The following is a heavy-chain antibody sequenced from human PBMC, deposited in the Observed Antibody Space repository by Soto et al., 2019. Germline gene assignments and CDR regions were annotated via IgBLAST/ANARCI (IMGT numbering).Heavy chain of an antibody. V-gene: IGHV5-51*01. Sequence: PGESLKISCKGSGYSFTSYRIGWVRQMPGKGLEWMGIIYPGDSDTRYSPSFQGQVTISADKSISTAYLQWSSLKASDTAMYYCARQLDSSGYYWVIWGQGTMVTVSS. D-gene: IGHD3-22*01. CDR2: IYPGDSDT. CDR1: GYSFTSYR. CDR3: ARQLDSSGYYWVI. J-gene: IGHJ3*02.